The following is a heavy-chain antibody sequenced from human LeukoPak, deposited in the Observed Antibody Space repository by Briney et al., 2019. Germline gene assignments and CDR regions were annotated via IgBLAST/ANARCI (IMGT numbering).Heavy chain of an antibody. CDR2: ISSGSTYM. Sequence: GGSLRLSCAASGFTFSSYSMNWARQAPGKGLEWVSSISSGSTYMYYADSVKGRFTISRDNAKNSLFLRMNGLRAEDTALYYCAGGPNGYTDAFDIWGPGTMVTVSS. D-gene: IGHD5-24*01. CDR1: GFTFSSYS. CDR3: AGGPNGYTDAFDI. V-gene: IGHV3-21*01. J-gene: IGHJ3*02.